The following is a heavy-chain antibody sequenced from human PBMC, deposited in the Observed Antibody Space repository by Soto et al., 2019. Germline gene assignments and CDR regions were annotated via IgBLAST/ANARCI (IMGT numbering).Heavy chain of an antibody. CDR1: GFTFDDYA. J-gene: IGHJ4*02. Sequence: EVQLVESGGGLVQPGRSLRLSCAASGFTFDDYAMHWVRQAPGKGLEWVSGIHCNSGTTGYADSVRGRFTISRDNAKNSLYLQMNSLRGEDTALYHCVKTTWRTGWDHFDSWGQGTLVTVSS. D-gene: IGHD6-19*01. V-gene: IGHV3-9*01. CDR3: VKTTWRTGWDHFDS. CDR2: IHCNSGTT.